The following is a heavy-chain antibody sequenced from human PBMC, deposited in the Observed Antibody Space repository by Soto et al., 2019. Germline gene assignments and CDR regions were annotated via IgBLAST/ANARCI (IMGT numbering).Heavy chain of an antibody. CDR3: ARVDSSGYTRDVFYI. J-gene: IGHJ3*02. V-gene: IGHV4-34*01. Sequence: SETLSLTCAVYGGSLSDNYWSWIRQPPGKGLERIGEINHSGRTNYNPSLKSRVTLSVDTSKNQFSLKLTSVTAADTAVYYCARVDSSGYTRDVFYIWGQGTMVTVSS. CDR1: GGSLSDNY. CDR2: INHSGRT. D-gene: IGHD3-22*01.